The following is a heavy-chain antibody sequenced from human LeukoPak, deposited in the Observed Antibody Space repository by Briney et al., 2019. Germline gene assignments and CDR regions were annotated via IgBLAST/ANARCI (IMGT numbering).Heavy chain of an antibody. D-gene: IGHD6-19*01. CDR3: TRHGGTYSSGWYTDY. Sequence: PGGSLRLSCAASGFTFSNYWMSWVRQAPGKGLEWVANIKQDGSEKYYVDSVKGRFTISRDNAKNSLYLQMNSLKTEDTAVYYCTRHGGTYSSGWYTDYWGQGTLVTVSS. CDR1: GFTFSNYW. V-gene: IGHV3-7*03. J-gene: IGHJ4*02. CDR2: IKQDGSEK.